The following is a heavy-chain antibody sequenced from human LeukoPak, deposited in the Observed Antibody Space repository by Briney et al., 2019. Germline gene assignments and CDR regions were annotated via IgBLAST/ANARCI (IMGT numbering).Heavy chain of an antibody. D-gene: IGHD4/OR15-4a*01. CDR3: ARFYGGYFDY. J-gene: IGHJ4*02. V-gene: IGHV3-23*01. CDR2: ISGSGGST. CDR1: GFTFSSYA. Sequence: GGSLRLSCAASGFTFSSYAMSWVRQAPGKGLEWVSAISGSGGSTYYADSVKGRFTISRDNSKNTLYLQLNRLTAEDTAIYYCARFYGGYFDYWGQGTLVSVSS.